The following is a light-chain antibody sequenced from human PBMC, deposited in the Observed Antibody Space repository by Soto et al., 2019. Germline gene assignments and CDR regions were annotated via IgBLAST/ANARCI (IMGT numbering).Light chain of an antibody. Sequence: PGERATLSCRASQGLTSNFLAWYQQKPGQAPSLLIYGASKRATGVPTRFSGSGSETDFTLTISSLEPEDFALYFCQQRSTWPPGYTFGQGTKVDIK. CDR2: GAS. CDR1: QGLTSN. J-gene: IGKJ2*01. V-gene: IGKV3-11*01. CDR3: QQRSTWPPGYT.